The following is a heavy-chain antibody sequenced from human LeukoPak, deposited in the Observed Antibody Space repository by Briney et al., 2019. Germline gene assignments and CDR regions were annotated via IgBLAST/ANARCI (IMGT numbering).Heavy chain of an antibody. CDR2: IYKAGDP. CDR1: GLTFSSYA. J-gene: IGHJ4*02. D-gene: IGHD3-22*01. V-gene: IGHV3-53*01. CDR3: ARGLIYYDSRGHYLAERPYFDY. Sequence: GGSLRLSCAASGLTFSSYAMTWVRQAPGKGLEWVSVIYKAGDPYNADSVKGRFSISRDNRKNMLYLQMNSLRAEDTAVYYCARGLIYYDSRGHYLAERPYFDYWGQGTLVTVSS.